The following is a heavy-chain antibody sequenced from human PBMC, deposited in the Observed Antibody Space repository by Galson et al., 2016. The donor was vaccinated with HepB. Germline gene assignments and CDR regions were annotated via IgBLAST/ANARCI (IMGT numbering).Heavy chain of an antibody. V-gene: IGHV1-2*04. Sequence: SVKVSCKASGYIFTGYYMHWVQQAPGQGLEWMGWINPNSGGTNYAQKFQGWVTMTRDTSISTAYMELSRLRSDDTAVYYCARARSFSLNRWLVRCDAFDIWGQGTMVTVSS. CDR1: GYIFTGYY. D-gene: IGHD6-19*01. J-gene: IGHJ3*02. CDR3: ARARSFSLNRWLVRCDAFDI. CDR2: INPNSGGT.